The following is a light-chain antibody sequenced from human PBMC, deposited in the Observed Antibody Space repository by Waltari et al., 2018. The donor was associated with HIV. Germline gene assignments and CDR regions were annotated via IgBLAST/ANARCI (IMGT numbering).Light chain of an antibody. CDR3: SSYTSSSTLV. Sequence: QSALTQPASVSGSPGRSITISCTGTSSDVGGYNYVSWYQQHPGKAPKLMIYDVSNGPAGVSNRFLDSKSGKTASLTISGLQAEDEADYYCSSYTSSSTLVFGTGTKVTVL. V-gene: IGLV2-14*03. CDR2: DVS. CDR1: SSDVGGYNY. J-gene: IGLJ1*01.